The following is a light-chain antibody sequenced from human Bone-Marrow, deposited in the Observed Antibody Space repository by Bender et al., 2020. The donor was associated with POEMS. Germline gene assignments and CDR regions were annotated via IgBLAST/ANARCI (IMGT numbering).Light chain of an antibody. J-gene: IGLJ3*02. CDR3: QVWDSSGDHDSV. Sequence: LTQPPSASGSPGQSVTIPCTGTSSDVGGYSYVSWYQQKPGQAPVLVVYDDSDRPSGISERISGSNSGNMATLTISRVEAGDEADFYCQVWDSSGDHDSVFGGGTKLTV. CDR2: DDS. V-gene: IGLV3-21*02. CDR1: SSDVGGYSY.